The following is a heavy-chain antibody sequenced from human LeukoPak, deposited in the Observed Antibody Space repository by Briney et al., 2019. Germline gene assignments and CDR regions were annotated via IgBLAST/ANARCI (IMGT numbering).Heavy chain of an antibody. CDR1: GYTFTSYG. Sequence: ASVKASCKASGYTFTSYGISWVRQAPGQGLEWMGWISAYNGNTNYAQKLQGRVTMTTDTSTSTAYMELRSLRSDDTAVYYCARVSVVPAAMIYYYYYMDVWGKGTTVTVSS. D-gene: IGHD2-2*01. J-gene: IGHJ6*03. V-gene: IGHV1-18*01. CDR3: ARVSVVPAAMIYYYYYMDV. CDR2: ISAYNGNT.